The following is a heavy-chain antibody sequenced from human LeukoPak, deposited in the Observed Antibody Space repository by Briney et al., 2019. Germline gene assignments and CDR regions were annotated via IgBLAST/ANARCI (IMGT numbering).Heavy chain of an antibody. V-gene: IGHV1-3*01. CDR2: INAGNGNT. D-gene: IGHD3-22*01. CDR1: GYTFAKYA. Sequence: GASVKVSCKASGYTFAKYAIHWVRQAPGQRLEWMGWINAGNGNTRYSQKFQGRVTITADESTSTAYMELSSLRSEDTAVYYCASPADYYDSSGYYQFDYWGQGTLVTVSS. CDR3: ASPADYYDSSGYYQFDY. J-gene: IGHJ4*02.